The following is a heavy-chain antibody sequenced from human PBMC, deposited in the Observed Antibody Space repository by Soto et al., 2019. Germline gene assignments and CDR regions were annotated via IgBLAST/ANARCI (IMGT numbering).Heavy chain of an antibody. Sequence: QVPLVESGGGVVQPGRSLRLSCAASGFTFSTYGMHWVRQAPGKGLEWVAVIYYDGSDKFYADSVKGRFTISRDNSKNTLYLQMNSLRAEDTAVYHCARDRTWNYYGMDVWGQGTTVTVSS. J-gene: IGHJ6*02. CDR3: ARDRTWNYYGMDV. CDR2: IYYDGSDK. V-gene: IGHV3-33*01. CDR1: GFTFSTYG. D-gene: IGHD1-1*01.